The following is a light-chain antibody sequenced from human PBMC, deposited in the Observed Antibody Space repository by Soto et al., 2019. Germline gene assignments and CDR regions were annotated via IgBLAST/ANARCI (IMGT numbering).Light chain of an antibody. CDR1: QSLDTYT. CDR3: QQYAESPLT. V-gene: IGKV3-20*01. Sequence: EIVLTQAPATLSLSPGDKPTLSCRASQSLDTYTLAWYQQKPGQAPRLLIYGASTRAAAIPDRFIGSGSGTDFALTISRLEPEDFAVYYCQQYAESPLTFGPGTKVDI. CDR2: GAS. J-gene: IGKJ3*01.